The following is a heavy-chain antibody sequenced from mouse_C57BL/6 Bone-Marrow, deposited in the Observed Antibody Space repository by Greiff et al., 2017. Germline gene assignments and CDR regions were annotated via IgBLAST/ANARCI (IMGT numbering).Heavy chain of an antibody. J-gene: IGHJ4*01. CDR3: ARAGGYYAMDY. CDR1: GYTFTSYW. V-gene: IGHV1-52*01. D-gene: IGHD4-1*01. CDR2: IDPSDSET. Sequence: QVQLQQPGAELVRPGSSVKLSCKASGYTFTSYWMHWVKQRPIQGLEWIGNIDPSDSETHYNQKFKDKATLTVDKSSSPAYMQLSSLTSEDSAVYYCARAGGYYAMDYWGQGTSVTVSS.